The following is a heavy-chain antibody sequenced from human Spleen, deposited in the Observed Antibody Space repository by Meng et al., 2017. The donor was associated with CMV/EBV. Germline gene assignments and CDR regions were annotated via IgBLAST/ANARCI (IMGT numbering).Heavy chain of an antibody. CDR1: FY. D-gene: IGHD2-2*01. CDR2: IAPNSGGT. CDR3: ARGVGRGAYCTGTSCSISYGDH. J-gene: IGHJ4*02. V-gene: IGHV1-2*02. Sequence: FYIHWVRRAPGQGLEWMGWIAPNSGGTNYAQKFRGRVTLTRDTSTSTAYMELSRLRSDDAAIYYCARGVGRGAYCTGTSCSISYGDHWGRGTLVTVSS.